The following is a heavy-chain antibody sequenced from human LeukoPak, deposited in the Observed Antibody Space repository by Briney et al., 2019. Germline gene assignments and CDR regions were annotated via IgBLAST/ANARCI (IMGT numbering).Heavy chain of an antibody. D-gene: IGHD2-15*01. CDR3: ARDSRVLVANIDSSVFDY. J-gene: IGHJ4*02. V-gene: IGHV4-34*01. CDR2: INHSGST. Sequence: SETLSLTCAVYGGSFRGYYWSWIRQPPGKGLEWIGEINHSGSTNYNPSRKSRVTISVDKSKNQFSLKLSFFTAVYTAVYYCARDSRVLVANIDSSVFDYWGQGALVTVSS. CDR1: GGSFRGYY.